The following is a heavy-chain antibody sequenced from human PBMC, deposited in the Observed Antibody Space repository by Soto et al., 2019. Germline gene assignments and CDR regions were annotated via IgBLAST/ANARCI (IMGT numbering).Heavy chain of an antibody. D-gene: IGHD3-10*01. CDR1: GFTFSSYS. CDR2: ISSSSSYI. V-gene: IGHV3-21*01. Sequence: ESGGGLVTPGGSLRLSCAASGFTFSSYSMNWVRQAPGKGLEWVSSISSSSSYIYYGDSVKGRFTISRDNAKNSLYLQMNSLRAEDTAVYYCARGLPDGSGQYCDYWGQGTLVTVSS. J-gene: IGHJ4*02. CDR3: ARGLPDGSGQYCDY.